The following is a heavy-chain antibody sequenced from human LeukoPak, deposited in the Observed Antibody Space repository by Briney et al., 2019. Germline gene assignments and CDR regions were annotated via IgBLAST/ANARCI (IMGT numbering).Heavy chain of an antibody. CDR3: ARDIEAAGLFLDY. J-gene: IGHJ4*02. D-gene: IGHD6-13*01. Sequence: GGSLRLSCAASGFTFSSYAMSWVRQAPGKGLEWVSAISGSGGSSYYADSVKGRFTISRDNAKNSLYLQMNSLRAEDTAVSYCARDIEAAGLFLDYWGQGTLVTVSS. CDR1: GFTFSSYA. CDR2: ISGSGGSS. V-gene: IGHV3-23*01.